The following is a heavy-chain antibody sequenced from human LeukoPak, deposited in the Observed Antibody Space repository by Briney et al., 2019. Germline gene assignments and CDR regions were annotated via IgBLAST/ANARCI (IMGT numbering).Heavy chain of an antibody. J-gene: IGHJ5*02. D-gene: IGHD2-15*01. V-gene: IGHV3-21*01. CDR2: ISTSSSYI. CDR3: ARVVVPGWFDP. CDR1: GFTFSRHN. Sequence: GGSLRLSYAASGFTFSRHNMNWVRQAPGKGLEWVSSISTSSSYIYYADSVKGRFTISRDNAKNSLYLQMNSLRPEDTAVYYCARVVVPGWFDPWGQGNLVTVSS.